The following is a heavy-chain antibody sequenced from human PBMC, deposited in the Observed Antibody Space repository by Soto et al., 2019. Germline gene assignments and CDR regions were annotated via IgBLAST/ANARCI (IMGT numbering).Heavy chain of an antibody. D-gene: IGHD4-17*01. V-gene: IGHV4-59*01. J-gene: IGHJ4*02. Sequence: QVQLQESGPGLVKPSETLSLTCTVSGGSISNYYWSWIRQPPGKGLEWVGYIYYSGSTNYNPSLKSRVTISADTSKNQFSLKLSSVTAADTAVYYCARTTVTSIRFDYWGQGTLVTVSS. CDR2: IYYSGST. CDR3: ARTTVTSIRFDY. CDR1: GGSISNYY.